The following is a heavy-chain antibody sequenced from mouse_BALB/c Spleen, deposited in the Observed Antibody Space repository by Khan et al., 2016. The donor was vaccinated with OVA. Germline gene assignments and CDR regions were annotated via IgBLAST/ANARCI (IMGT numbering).Heavy chain of an antibody. V-gene: IGHV1-4*01. CDR1: GYTFTSYT. J-gene: IGHJ3*01. Sequence: VELVESGAELARPGASVKMSCKASGYTFTSYTMHWIKQRPGQGLEWIGYINPSNSYTNYNQKFKDKATLTADKSSSTAYMQLSSLTSEDYAVYYCARGGAYYRSDGWFAYWGQGTLVTVSA. CDR3: ARGGAYYRSDGWFAY. D-gene: IGHD2-14*01. CDR2: INPSNSYT.